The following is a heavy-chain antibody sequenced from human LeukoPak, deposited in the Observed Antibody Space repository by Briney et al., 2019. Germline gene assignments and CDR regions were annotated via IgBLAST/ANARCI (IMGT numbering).Heavy chain of an antibody. CDR1: GGSISTYY. CDR2: IYHSGST. Sequence: SETLSLTCTVSGGSISTYYWGWIRQPPGKGLEWIGSIYHSGSTYYNPSLKSRVTISVDTSKNQFSLKLSSVTAADTAVYYCARGAIAAAGDYYFDYWGQGTLVTVSS. D-gene: IGHD6-13*01. J-gene: IGHJ4*02. V-gene: IGHV4-38-2*02. CDR3: ARGAIAAAGDYYFDY.